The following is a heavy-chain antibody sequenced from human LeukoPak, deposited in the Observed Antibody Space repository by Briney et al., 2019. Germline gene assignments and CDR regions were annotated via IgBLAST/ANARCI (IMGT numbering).Heavy chain of an antibody. CDR1: GGSISSSDFY. Sequence: SETLSLTCTVSGGSISSSDFYWGWIRQPPGKGLEWIRSISYSGNTYYNPSLKSRVTISVDTSKNQFSLKLSSVTAADTAVYYCARGYSSSPFDYWGQGTLVTVSS. J-gene: IGHJ4*02. V-gene: IGHV4-39*07. CDR2: ISYSGNT. CDR3: ARGYSSSPFDY. D-gene: IGHD6-6*01.